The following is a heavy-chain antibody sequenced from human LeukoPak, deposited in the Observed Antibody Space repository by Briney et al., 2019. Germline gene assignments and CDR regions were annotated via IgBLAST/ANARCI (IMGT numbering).Heavy chain of an antibody. CDR2: TYYRSKWYN. CDR1: GDSVSNNSAA. D-gene: IGHD6-13*01. Sequence: SQTLSLTCAISGDSVSNNSAAWNWIRQSPLRGLEWLGRTYYRSKWYNDYALSVKSRITINPDTSKNQFSLQLNSVTPEDTAVYYCVRQFTSSWFDYWGQGTLVTVSS. V-gene: IGHV6-1*01. J-gene: IGHJ4*02. CDR3: VRQFTSSWFDY.